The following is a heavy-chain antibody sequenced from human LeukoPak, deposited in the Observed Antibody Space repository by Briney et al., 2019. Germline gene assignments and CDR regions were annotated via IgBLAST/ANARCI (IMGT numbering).Heavy chain of an antibody. J-gene: IGHJ4*02. CDR2: IYTSGST. Sequence: PSETLSLTCTVSGGSISSGSYYWSWIRQPAGKGLEWIGRIYTSGSTNYNPSLKSRVTISVDTSKNQFSLKLSSVTAADTAVYYCARGTGTPYYFDYWGQGTLVTVSS. V-gene: IGHV4-61*02. CDR1: GGSISSGSYY. CDR3: ARGTGTPYYFDY.